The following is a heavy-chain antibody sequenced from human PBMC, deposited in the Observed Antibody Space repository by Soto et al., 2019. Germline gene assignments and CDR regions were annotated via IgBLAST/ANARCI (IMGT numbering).Heavy chain of an antibody. CDR1: GGTFSRHS. J-gene: IGHJ4*02. V-gene: IGHV1-69*01. CDR2: TIPIFEAT. Sequence: QVEMVQSGAEVKKPGSSARVSCKVSGGTFSRHSISWVRQAPGQGLEWMGGTIPIFEATQYAQKFQGRLTISADESAASFHMDLSGLRPEDTAIYYCARDLTAVRGSWGQGTLVTVS. CDR3: ARDLTAVRGS. D-gene: IGHD3-10*01.